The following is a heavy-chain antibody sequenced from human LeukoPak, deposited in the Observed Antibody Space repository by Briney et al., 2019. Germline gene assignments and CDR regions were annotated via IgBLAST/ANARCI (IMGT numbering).Heavy chain of an antibody. CDR2: ISSSGSTI. CDR1: GFTFSDYY. CDR3: ARDSYYDFWSGYYSPPYFDC. V-gene: IGHV3-11*01. Sequence: GGSLILSCAAPGFTFSDYYMSWSRQTPGKGLEWVSYISSSGSTIYYANSVKGRFTISRDNAKNSLYLQMNSLRAEDTAVYYCARDSYYDFWSGYYSPPYFDCWGQGTLVTVSS. D-gene: IGHD3-3*01. J-gene: IGHJ4*02.